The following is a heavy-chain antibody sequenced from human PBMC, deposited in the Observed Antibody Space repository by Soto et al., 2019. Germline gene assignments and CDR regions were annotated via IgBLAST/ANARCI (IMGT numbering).Heavy chain of an antibody. CDR3: ARSITFDWLFFDN. Sequence: PSETLSLTCAVSCGSISRSNWWSWVRQSPGKGLEWIGEIYHGGSTNYNPSLKSRVTISVDKSKNQFSLKLSSLTVADTAVYYCARSITFDWLFFDNWGQGTLVTVSS. V-gene: IGHV4-4*02. D-gene: IGHD3-9*01. J-gene: IGHJ4*02. CDR1: CGSISRSNW. CDR2: IYHGGST.